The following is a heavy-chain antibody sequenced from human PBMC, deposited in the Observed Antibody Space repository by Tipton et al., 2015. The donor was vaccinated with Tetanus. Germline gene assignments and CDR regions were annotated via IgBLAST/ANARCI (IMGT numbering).Heavy chain of an antibody. J-gene: IGHJ4*02. CDR2: TYYRSKWHY. D-gene: IGHD4-17*01. V-gene: IGHV6-1*01. CDR1: GDSVSSNSAA. CDR3: TRWSHDYAYFDX. Sequence: GLVKPSQTLSLTCAISGDSVSSNSAAWNWIRQSPSRGLEWLGRTYYRSKWHYDYAISVKSRITINPDTSRNQFSLQLDSVSPEDTAVYYCTRWSHDYAYFDXXGQGALVTVSS.